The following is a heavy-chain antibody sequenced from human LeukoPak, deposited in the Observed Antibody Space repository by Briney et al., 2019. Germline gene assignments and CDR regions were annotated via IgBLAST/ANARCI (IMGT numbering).Heavy chain of an antibody. CDR2: ISGSGGST. Sequence: LSGGSLRLSCAASGFTFSSYAMSWVRQAPGKGLEWVSAISGSGGSTYYADSVNGRFTISRDTSKNTLYLQMNSLRAEDTAVYYCAKDSSRIVGATSDYWGQGTLVTVSS. CDR1: GFTFSSYA. V-gene: IGHV3-23*01. CDR3: AKDSSRIVGATSDY. D-gene: IGHD1-26*01. J-gene: IGHJ4*02.